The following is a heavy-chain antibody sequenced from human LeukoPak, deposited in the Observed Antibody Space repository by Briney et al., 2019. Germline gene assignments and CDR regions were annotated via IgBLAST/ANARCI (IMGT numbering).Heavy chain of an antibody. CDR2: IIPILGIA. CDR1: GGTFSSYA. J-gene: IGHJ4*02. Sequence: VASVKVSCKASGGTFSSYAISWVRQAPGQGLEWMGRIIPILGIANYAQKFQGRVTITADKSTSTAYMELSSLRSEDTAVYYCARGQIAAAGRFDYWGQGTLVTVSS. CDR3: ARGQIAAAGRFDY. D-gene: IGHD6-13*01. V-gene: IGHV1-69*04.